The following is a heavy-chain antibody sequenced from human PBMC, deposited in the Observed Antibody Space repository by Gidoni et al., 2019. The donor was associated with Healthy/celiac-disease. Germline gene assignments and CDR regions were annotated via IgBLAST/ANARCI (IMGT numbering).Heavy chain of an antibody. CDR2: ISSSSSYI. D-gene: IGHD6-6*01. CDR1: GFTFSSYS. V-gene: IGHV3-21*01. J-gene: IGHJ4*02. Sequence: EVQLVESGGGLVKPGGSLRLSCAASGFTFSSYSMNWVRQAPGKGLEWVSSISSSSSYIDYADAVKGRFTISRDNAKNSLYLQMNSLRAEDTAVYYCARFYSSSSFVNFDYWGQGTLVTVSS. CDR3: ARFYSSSSFVNFDY.